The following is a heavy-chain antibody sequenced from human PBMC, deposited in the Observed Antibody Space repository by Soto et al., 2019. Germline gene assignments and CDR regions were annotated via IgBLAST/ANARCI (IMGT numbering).Heavy chain of an antibody. V-gene: IGHV3-7*03. CDR2: IKQDGSEK. J-gene: IGHJ6*04. CDR3: SRDGYYSDVDG. Sequence: GGSLILSCASSGFTFINAWMSWVRQSPVKGLEWLANIKQDGSEKYYVDSVKGRFTISRDNAQNSLYLQMDSLRVEDTALYDCSRDGYYSDVDGWGTGNKVTVSA. CDR1: GFTFINAW.